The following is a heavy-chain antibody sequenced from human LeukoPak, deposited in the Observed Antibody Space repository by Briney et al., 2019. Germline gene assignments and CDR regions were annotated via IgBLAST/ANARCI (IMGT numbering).Heavy chain of an antibody. CDR1: GGPISSSSYY. V-gene: IGHV4-39*01. CDR3: ARHRETTVTKIIDY. J-gene: IGHJ4*02. Sequence: SETLSLTCTVSGGPISSSSYYWVWIRQPPGKGLDWIGSVSYSGTTYYNPSLKSRVTISVDTSKNQFSLKLSSVTAADTAVYYCARHRETTVTKIIDYWGQGTLVTVSS. D-gene: IGHD4-11*01. CDR2: VSYSGTT.